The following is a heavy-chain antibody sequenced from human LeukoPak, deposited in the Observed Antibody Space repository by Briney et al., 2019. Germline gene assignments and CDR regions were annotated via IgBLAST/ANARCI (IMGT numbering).Heavy chain of an antibody. CDR3: ARVSVAAAGRKFD. J-gene: IGHJ4*02. Sequence: GGSLRLSCAASGFTFSSYEMNWVRQAPGKGLEWVSYISSSGSTIYYADSVKGRFTISRDNAKNTLYLQMNSLRAEDTAVYYCARVSVAAAGRKFDWGQGTLVTVSS. CDR1: GFTFSSYE. D-gene: IGHD6-13*01. CDR2: ISSSGSTI. V-gene: IGHV3-48*03.